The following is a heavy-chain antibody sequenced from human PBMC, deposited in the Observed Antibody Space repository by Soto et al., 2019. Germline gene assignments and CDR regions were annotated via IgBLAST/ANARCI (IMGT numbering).Heavy chain of an antibody. Sequence: GGSLRLSCAASGFTFKNYALDWVRQAPGKGLEWVAVISFDGDKIFYSDSVKGRFTISRDNFKNMLYLQMNNLRVEDAGLYFCAREDDYNYRYFNYGLDVWGQGTTVTVSS. V-gene: IGHV3-30-3*01. D-gene: IGHD3-9*01. CDR3: AREDDYNYRYFNYGLDV. CDR1: GFTFKNYA. CDR2: ISFDGDKI. J-gene: IGHJ6*02.